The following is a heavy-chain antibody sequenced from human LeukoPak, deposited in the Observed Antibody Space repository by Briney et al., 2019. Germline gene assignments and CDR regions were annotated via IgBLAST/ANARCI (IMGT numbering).Heavy chain of an antibody. CDR1: GGSIRSYY. D-gene: IGHD3-9*01. CDR3: ARVGYFDWFGYYYYGMDV. CDR2: IYYSGST. J-gene: IGHJ6*02. V-gene: IGHV4-59*01. Sequence: SETLSLTCTVSGGSIRSYYWSWIRQTPGKGLEWIGYIYYSGSTNYNPSLKSRVTISVDTSKNQFSLKLSSVTAADTAVNYCARVGYFDWFGYYYYGMDVWGQGTTVTVSS.